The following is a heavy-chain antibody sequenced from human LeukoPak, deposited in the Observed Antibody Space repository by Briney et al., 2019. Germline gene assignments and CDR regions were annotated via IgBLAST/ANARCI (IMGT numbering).Heavy chain of an antibody. CDR1: GYTFTGYY. J-gene: IGHJ5*02. D-gene: IGHD3-10*01. CDR3: ARVSYYGSGSYHGWFDP. Sequence: GASVKVSCKASGYTFTGYYLHWVRQAPGQGLEWMGCVNPNSGDTNYAQKFQGRVTMTRDTSISTAYMELSRLRSDDTAVYYCARVSYYGSGSYHGWFDPWGQGTLVTVSS. CDR2: VNPNSGDT. V-gene: IGHV1-2*02.